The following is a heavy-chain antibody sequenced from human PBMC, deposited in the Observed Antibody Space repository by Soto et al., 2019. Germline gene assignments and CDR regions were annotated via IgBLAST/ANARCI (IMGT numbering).Heavy chain of an antibody. CDR1: GFTFSSYA. V-gene: IGHV3-30-3*01. CDR2: ISYDGSNK. Sequence: QVQLVESGGSVVQPGRSLRLSCAASGFTFSSYAMHWVRQAPGKGLEWVAVISYDGSNKYYADSVKGRFTISRDNSKNTLYLQMNSLRAEDTAVYYCARAMQQLVPYFDYWGQGTLVTVSS. J-gene: IGHJ4*02. CDR3: ARAMQQLVPYFDY. D-gene: IGHD6-13*01.